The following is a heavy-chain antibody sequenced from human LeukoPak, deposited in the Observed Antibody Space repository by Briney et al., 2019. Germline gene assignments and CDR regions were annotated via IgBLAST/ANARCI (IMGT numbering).Heavy chain of an antibody. CDR3: AREYCSGGSCDDPARRYFDY. CDR1: GFTFSSYA. CDR2: ISGSGGST. V-gene: IGHV3-23*01. D-gene: IGHD2-15*01. Sequence: GGSLRLSCAASGFTFSSYAMSWVRQAPGKGLEWVSAISGSGGSTYYADSVKGRFTISRDNSKNTLYLQMNSLRAEDTAVYYCAREYCSGGSCDDPARRYFDYWGQGTLVTVSS. J-gene: IGHJ4*02.